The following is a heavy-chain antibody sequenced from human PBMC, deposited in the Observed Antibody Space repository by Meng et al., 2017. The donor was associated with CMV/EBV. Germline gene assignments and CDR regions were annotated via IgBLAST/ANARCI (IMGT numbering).Heavy chain of an antibody. Sequence: VPLLRSGVRVNNPGPWVKVSCKASGGTFSSYAISWVRQAPGQGLEWMGGIIPIFGTANYAQKFQGRVTITADESTSTAYMELSSLRSEDTAVYYCARVCGGSCFDYWGQGTLVTVSS. CDR3: ARVCGGSCFDY. J-gene: IGHJ4*02. V-gene: IGHV1-69*12. D-gene: IGHD2-15*01. CDR1: GGTFSSYA. CDR2: IIPIFGTA.